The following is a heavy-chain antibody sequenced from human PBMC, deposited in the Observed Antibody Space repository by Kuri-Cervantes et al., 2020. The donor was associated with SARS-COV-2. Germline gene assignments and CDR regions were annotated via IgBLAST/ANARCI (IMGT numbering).Heavy chain of an antibody. CDR1: ETTFPNYD. J-gene: IGHJ4*02. V-gene: IGHV1-8*01. CDR2: VKTNSGNT. CDR3: ARSVYYDSSGYYEGMDY. D-gene: IGHD3-22*01. Sequence: ASVKVSCKAPETTFPNYDINWVRQATGQGLEWMGMVKTNSGNTGYAQKFQGRVTITRNTSISTAYMELSSLRSEDTAVYYCARSVYYDSSGYYEGMDYWGQGTLVTVSS.